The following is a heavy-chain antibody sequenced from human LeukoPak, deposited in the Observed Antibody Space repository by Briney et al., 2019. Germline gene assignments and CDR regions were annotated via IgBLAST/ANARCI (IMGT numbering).Heavy chain of an antibody. Sequence: GSSVKVSCKASGGTFSSYAISWVRQAPGQGLEWMGGIIPIFGTANYAQKFQGRVTITADESTSTAYMELSSLRSKDTAVYYCARRSAVPAAMRGIYYYGMDVWGKGTTVTVSS. V-gene: IGHV1-69*01. CDR2: IIPIFGTA. D-gene: IGHD2-2*01. CDR1: GGTFSSYA. J-gene: IGHJ6*04. CDR3: ARRSAVPAAMRGIYYYGMDV.